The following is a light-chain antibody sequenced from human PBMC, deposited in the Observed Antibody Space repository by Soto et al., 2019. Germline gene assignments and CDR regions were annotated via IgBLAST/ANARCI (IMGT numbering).Light chain of an antibody. V-gene: IGKV3-20*01. CDR3: QQYGSSPQWGT. J-gene: IGKJ3*01. CDR2: GAS. Sequence: EIVLTQSPGTLSLSPGERATLSCRASQSVSSSYLAWYQQKPGKAPRLLLYGASSRATGIPERFSGSGSGTDFTLNISRLEPEDYAVYYCQQYGSSPQWGTCGPGTKVDIK. CDR1: QSVSSSY.